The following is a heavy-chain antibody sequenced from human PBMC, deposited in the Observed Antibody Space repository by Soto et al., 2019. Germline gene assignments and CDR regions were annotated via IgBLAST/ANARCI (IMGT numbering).Heavy chain of an antibody. V-gene: IGHV3-7*01. CDR3: VRDDSRRNTDFWSGHDTTDALDI. D-gene: IGHD3-3*01. CDR1: GFTFSRYW. Sequence: EVQLVESGGGLVQPGGSLRLSCAASGFTFSRYWMSWVRQAPGKGLEWVANIKTDGSEKYYVESVKGRFTMSRENTKNSLYLQMNSLSAEDTAVYYCVRDDSRRNTDFWSGHDTTDALDIGGQGRMVTVSS. CDR2: IKTDGSEK. J-gene: IGHJ3*02.